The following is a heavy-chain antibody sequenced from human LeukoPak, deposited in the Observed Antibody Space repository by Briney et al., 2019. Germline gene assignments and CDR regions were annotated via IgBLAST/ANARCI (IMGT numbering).Heavy chain of an antibody. CDR2: ISGYNGNT. V-gene: IGHV1-18*01. Sequence: ASVKVSCKASGYTFISYGISWVRQAPGQGLEWMGWISGYNGNTNYAQNLQGRVTMTTDTSTSTAYMELRSLRCDDTAIYFCARGGQCSSISCYSYYYYGMDVWGQGTTVTVSS. J-gene: IGHJ6*02. D-gene: IGHD2-2*01. CDR1: GYTFISYG. CDR3: ARGGQCSSISCYSYYYYGMDV.